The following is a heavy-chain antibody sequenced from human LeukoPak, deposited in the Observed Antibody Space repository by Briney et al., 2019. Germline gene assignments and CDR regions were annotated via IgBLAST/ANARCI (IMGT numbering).Heavy chain of an antibody. V-gene: IGHV1-69*04. CDR1: GHTFTSYD. J-gene: IGHJ4*02. CDR2: IIPILGIA. Sequence: SVKVSCKASGHTFTSYDINWVRQATGQGLEWMGRIIPILGIANYAQKFQGRVTITADKSTSTAYMELSSLRSEDTAVYYCARASYDSSGLFDYWGQGTLVTVSS. CDR3: ARASYDSSGLFDY. D-gene: IGHD3-22*01.